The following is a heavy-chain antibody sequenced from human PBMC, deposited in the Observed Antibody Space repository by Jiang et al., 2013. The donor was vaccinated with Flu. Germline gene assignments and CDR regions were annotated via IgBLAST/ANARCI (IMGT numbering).Heavy chain of an antibody. V-gene: IGHV1-3*01. J-gene: IGHJ4*02. CDR2: INAGNGIT. D-gene: IGHD3-16*02. Sequence: GAEVKKPGASVKLSCKASGYSFSTYTMHWVRQAPGQRLEWMGWINAGNGITIYSQKFQDRVTITRDTSASTAYMELSSLTSEDTAVYYCAREVLQFYDYVWGSYRQGGYFDYWGQGTLVTVSS. CDR3: AREVLQFYDYVWGSYRQGGYFDY. CDR1: GYSFSTYT.